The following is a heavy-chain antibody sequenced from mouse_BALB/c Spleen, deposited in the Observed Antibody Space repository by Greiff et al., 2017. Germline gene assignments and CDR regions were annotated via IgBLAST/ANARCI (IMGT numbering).Heavy chain of an antibody. J-gene: IGHJ2*01. Sequence: QVQLQQSGPELVKPGASVRISCKASGYTFTSYYIHWVKQRPGQGLEWIGWIYPGNVNTKYNEKFKGKATLTADKSSSTAYMQLSSLTSEDSAVYFCARGSYYGSREFYYFDYWGQGTTLTVSS. CDR3: ARGSYYGSREFYYFDY. CDR1: GYTFTSYY. D-gene: IGHD1-1*01. V-gene: IGHV1S56*01. CDR2: IYPGNVNT.